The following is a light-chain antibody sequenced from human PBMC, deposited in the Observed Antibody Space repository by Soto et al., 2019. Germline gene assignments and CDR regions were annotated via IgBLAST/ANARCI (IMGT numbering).Light chain of an antibody. J-gene: IGLJ1*01. CDR1: TGAVTSGHY. V-gene: IGLV7-46*01. Sequence: QSVVTQEPSLTVSPGGTVTLTCGSSTGAVTSGHYPYWFQQKPGQAPKTLIYDTSNKHSWTPARFSGSLLGGKAALTLSGAQPEDEAEYYCLLSYSAAPYVFGTGIKLTVL. CDR2: DTS. CDR3: LLSYSAAPYV.